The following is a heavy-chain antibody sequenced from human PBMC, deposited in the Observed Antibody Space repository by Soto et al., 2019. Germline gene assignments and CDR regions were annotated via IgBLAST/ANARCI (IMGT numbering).Heavy chain of an antibody. CDR2: IYPGDSDT. J-gene: IGHJ6*02. Sequence: PGESLKISCKGSGYSFTSYWIGWVRQMPGKGLEWMGIIYPGDSDTRYSPSFQGQVTISADKSISTAYLQWSSLKASDTAMYYCASASRQQLGYYGMDVWGQGTTVTVSS. V-gene: IGHV5-51*01. CDR3: ASASRQQLGYYGMDV. D-gene: IGHD6-13*01. CDR1: GYSFTSYW.